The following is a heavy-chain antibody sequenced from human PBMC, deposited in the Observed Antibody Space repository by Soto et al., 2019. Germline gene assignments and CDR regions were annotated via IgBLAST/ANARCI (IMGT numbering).Heavy chain of an antibody. CDR1: GYTFNRHG. CDR3: ARVRIVGAREIDF. D-gene: IGHD1-26*01. J-gene: IGHJ4*02. V-gene: IGHV1-18*04. CDR2: ISGYNGDI. Sequence: QVHLVQSGGEVKKPGASVKVSCKASGYTFNRHGITWVRQAPGQGLEWMGWISGYNGDINYEQKFQGRVTLSSDTLTSTVYLELKSLRFDDTAVYYCARVRIVGAREIDFWGQGTLVTVPS.